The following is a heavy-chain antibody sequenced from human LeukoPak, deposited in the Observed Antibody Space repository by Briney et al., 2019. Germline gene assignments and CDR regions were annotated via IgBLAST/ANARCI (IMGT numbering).Heavy chain of an antibody. CDR1: GYTFTGYY. CDR2: INPNSGGT. CDR3: ARIIAVAAKEVDY. Sequence: GASVKVSCKASGYTFTGYYMHWVRQAPGQRLEWMGRINPNSGGTNYAQKFQGRATMTRDTSISTAYMELSRLRSDDTAVYYCARIIAVAAKEVDYWGQGTLVTVSS. J-gene: IGHJ4*02. V-gene: IGHV1-2*06. D-gene: IGHD6-19*01.